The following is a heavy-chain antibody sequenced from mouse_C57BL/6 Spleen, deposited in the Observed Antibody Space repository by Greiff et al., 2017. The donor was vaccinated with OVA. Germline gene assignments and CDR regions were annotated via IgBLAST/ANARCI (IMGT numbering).Heavy chain of an antibody. CDR2: IWGVGST. D-gene: IGHD2-1*01. V-gene: IGHV2-6*01. CDR3: ALYYGQRFAY. Sequence: VQRVESGPGLVAPSQSLSITCTVSGFSLTSYGVDWVRQSPGKGLEWLGVIWGVGSTNYNSALKSRLSISKDNSKSQVFLKMNSLQTDDTAMYYCALYYGQRFAYWGQGTLVTVSA. J-gene: IGHJ3*01. CDR1: GFSLTSYG.